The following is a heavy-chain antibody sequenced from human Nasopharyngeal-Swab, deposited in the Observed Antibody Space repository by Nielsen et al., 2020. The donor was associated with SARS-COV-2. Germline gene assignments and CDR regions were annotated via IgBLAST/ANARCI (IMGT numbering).Heavy chain of an antibody. J-gene: IGHJ4*02. CDR1: GFTFSSYW. Sequence: GGSLRLSCAASGFTFSSYWMHWVRQAPGKGLVWVSRINGDGSSTTYADSVRGRFTISGDNAKNMLYLQLNSLRAEDTAVYYCARGGLYSNYLFDYWGQGTLVTVSS. CDR2: INGDGSST. D-gene: IGHD4-11*01. CDR3: ARGGLYSNYLFDY. V-gene: IGHV3-74*01.